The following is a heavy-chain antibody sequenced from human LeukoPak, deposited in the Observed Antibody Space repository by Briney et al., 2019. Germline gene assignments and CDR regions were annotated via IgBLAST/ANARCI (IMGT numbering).Heavy chain of an antibody. CDR3: ARSQQASGLFGS. V-gene: IGHV4-4*07. J-gene: IGHJ5*01. CDR1: GGSISRYY. Sequence: SETLSLTCTVSGGSISRYYWSWIRQPAGKGLEWIGRIYTSGSTNYNPSLESRVTLSVDTSKNQVSLRLSSVTAADTAVYYCARSQQASGLFGSWGQGTLVVVSS. CDR2: IYTSGST. D-gene: IGHD2-2*01.